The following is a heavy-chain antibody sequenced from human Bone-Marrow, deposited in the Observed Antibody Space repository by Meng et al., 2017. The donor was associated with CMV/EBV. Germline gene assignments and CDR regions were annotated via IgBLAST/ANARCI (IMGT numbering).Heavy chain of an antibody. J-gene: IGHJ5*02. CDR2: IYTSGST. CDR3: ARDIVVVPAASTGWFDP. CDR1: GGSLSSYY. V-gene: IGHV4-4*07. Sequence: GGSLSSYYWSWIRQPAGKGLEWIGRIYTSGSTNYHPSLKSRVTMSVDTSKNQFSLKLSSVTAADTAVYYCARDIVVVPAASTGWFDPWGQGTLVTVSS. D-gene: IGHD2-2*01.